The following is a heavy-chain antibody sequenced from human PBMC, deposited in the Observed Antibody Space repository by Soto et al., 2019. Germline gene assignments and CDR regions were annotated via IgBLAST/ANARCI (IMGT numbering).Heavy chain of an antibody. D-gene: IGHD3-3*01. V-gene: IGHV1-69*06. CDR3: ARVAPQYYDFWSGYYSGWFDP. Sequence: GASVKVSCKASGGTFSSYAISWVRQAPGQGLEWMGGIIPIFGTANYAQKFQGRVTITADKSTSTAYMELSSLRSEDTAVYYCARVAPQYYDFWSGYYSGWFDPWGQGTLVTVSS. CDR2: IIPIFGTA. CDR1: GGTFSSYA. J-gene: IGHJ5*02.